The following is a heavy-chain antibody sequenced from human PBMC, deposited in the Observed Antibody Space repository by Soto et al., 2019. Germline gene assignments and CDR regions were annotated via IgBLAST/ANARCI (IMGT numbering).Heavy chain of an antibody. CDR3: ARAAQMYSSREAVDY. Sequence: WASVKVSCKASGGTFSSYAISWVRQAPGQGLEWMGGIIPIFGTANYAQKFQGRVTITADKSTSTAYMELSSLRSEDTAVYYCARAAQMYSSREAVDYWGQGTLVTVSS. V-gene: IGHV1-69*06. J-gene: IGHJ4*02. CDR1: GGTFSSYA. CDR2: IIPIFGTA. D-gene: IGHD6-13*01.